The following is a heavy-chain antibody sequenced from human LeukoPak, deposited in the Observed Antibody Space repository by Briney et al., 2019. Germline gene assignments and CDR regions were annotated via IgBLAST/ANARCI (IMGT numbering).Heavy chain of an antibody. Sequence: GASVKVSCKVSGYTFTDYYMHWVQQAPGKGLEWMGLVDPEDGETIYAEKFQGRVTITADTSTDTAYMELSSLRSEETAVYYCARGGGAMNYYDSSALDYWGQGTLVTVSS. D-gene: IGHD3-22*01. CDR1: GYTFTDYY. CDR3: ARGGGAMNYYDSSALDY. V-gene: IGHV1-69-2*01. CDR2: VDPEDGET. J-gene: IGHJ4*02.